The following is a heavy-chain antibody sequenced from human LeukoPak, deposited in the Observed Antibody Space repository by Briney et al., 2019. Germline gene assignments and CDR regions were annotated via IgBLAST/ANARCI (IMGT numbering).Heavy chain of an antibody. CDR1: GFTFSSYS. D-gene: IGHD2-15*01. CDR3: ARDVIARNYYYYMDV. CDR2: IKEDGSEK. V-gene: IGHV3-7*01. J-gene: IGHJ6*03. Sequence: GGSLRLSCAASGFTFSSYSMNWVRQAPGKGLEWVANIKEDGSEKDYVDSVKGRFTISRDNAKNSLYLQMNSLRAEDTAVYYCARDVIARNYYYYMDVWGKGTTVTVSS.